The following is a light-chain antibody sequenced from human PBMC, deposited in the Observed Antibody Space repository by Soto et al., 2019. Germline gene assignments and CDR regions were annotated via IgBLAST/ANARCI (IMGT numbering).Light chain of an antibody. J-gene: IGKJ5*01. V-gene: IGKV1-39*01. Sequence: DIQMTQSPSSLSASVGDRVTITCRASRSISSYLNWYHQKPGKAPNLLIYAASSLQSGVPSRFSGSGSGTDFTLTISSLQPEDFATYYCQQSYSTPHTFGQGTDWRL. CDR3: QQSYSTPHT. CDR2: AAS. CDR1: RSISSY.